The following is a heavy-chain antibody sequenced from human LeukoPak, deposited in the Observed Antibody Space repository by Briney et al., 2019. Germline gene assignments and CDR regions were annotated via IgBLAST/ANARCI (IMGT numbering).Heavy chain of an antibody. CDR3: ASYYDNSGPGRIGYFDY. CDR1: GGSISSSRYY. D-gene: IGHD3-22*01. CDR2: IYYSGST. J-gene: IGHJ4*02. Sequence: PSETLSLTCTVSGGSISSSRYYWGWIRQPPGKGLEWIGSIYYSGSTSYNPSLRSRVTISVDTSKNQFSLKLSSVTAADTAVYYCASYYDNSGPGRIGYFDYWGQGTLVTVSS. V-gene: IGHV4-39*01.